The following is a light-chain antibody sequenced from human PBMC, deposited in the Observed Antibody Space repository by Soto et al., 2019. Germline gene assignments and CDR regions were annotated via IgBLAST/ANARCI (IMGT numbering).Light chain of an antibody. CDR2: GAS. V-gene: IGKV3-20*01. Sequence: EIVLTQSPATLSLSPGEGATLSCRASQSVYNNYLAWYQQRPGQAPRLLISGASRRATGIPDRFSGSGSGTDFTLTISRLESEDFAVYYCQRYGSSPPHTFGQGTKLEIK. CDR3: QRYGSSPPHT. CDR1: QSVYNNY. J-gene: IGKJ2*01.